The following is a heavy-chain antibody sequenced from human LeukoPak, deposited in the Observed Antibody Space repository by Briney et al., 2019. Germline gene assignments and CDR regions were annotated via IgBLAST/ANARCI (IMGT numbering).Heavy chain of an antibody. D-gene: IGHD2-21*02. CDR1: GFTFSSYA. Sequence: PGGSLRLSCAASGFTFSSYAMHWVRQAPGKGLEWVAVITYDGSNKYYADSVKGRFTISRDNSKDTLYLQMNSLRAEDTAVYYCARDNDYAFDIWGQGTMVTVSS. V-gene: IGHV3-30*04. CDR3: ARDNDYAFDI. J-gene: IGHJ3*02. CDR2: ITYDGSNK.